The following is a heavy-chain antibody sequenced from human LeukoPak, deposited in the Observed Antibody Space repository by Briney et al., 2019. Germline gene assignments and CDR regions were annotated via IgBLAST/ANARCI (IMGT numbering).Heavy chain of an antibody. J-gene: IGHJ6*02. V-gene: IGHV1-18*01. Sequence: GASVKVSCKASGYTFTSYGISWVRQAPGQGLEWMGWISAYNGNTNYAQKLQGRVTMTTDTSTSTAYMGLRSLRSDDTAVYYCARAGVYGGPYYYYYGMDVWGQGTTVTVSS. CDR3: ARAGVYGGPYYYYYGMDV. CDR1: GYTFTSYG. CDR2: ISAYNGNT. D-gene: IGHD2-8*01.